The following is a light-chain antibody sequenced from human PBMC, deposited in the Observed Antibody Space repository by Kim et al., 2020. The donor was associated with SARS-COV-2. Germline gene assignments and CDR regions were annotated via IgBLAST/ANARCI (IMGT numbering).Light chain of an antibody. CDR1: QSVLYSSNNKNY. V-gene: IGKV4-1*01. CDR3: QQHYGSPS. CDR2: WAS. Sequence: DIVMTQSPDSLAVSLGERATINCKASQSVLYSSNNKNYLTWYQQKPGQPPRLLIYWASTRQSGVPDRFSGSGSGTDFTLTISSLQAEDVAVYYCQQHYGSPSFGQGTKVDIK. J-gene: IGKJ1*01.